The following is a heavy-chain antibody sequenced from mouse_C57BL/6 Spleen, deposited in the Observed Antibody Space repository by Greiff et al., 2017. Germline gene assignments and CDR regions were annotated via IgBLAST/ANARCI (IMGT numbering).Heavy chain of an antibody. V-gene: IGHV1-69*01. J-gene: IGHJ2*01. CDR1: GYTFTSYW. D-gene: IGHD2-13*01. CDR3: ARGLEGNYFDY. CDR2: IDPSDSYT. Sequence: QVQLQQPGAELVMPGASVKLSCKASGYTFTSYWMHWVKQRPGQGLEWIGEIDPSDSYTNYNQKFKGKSTLTVDKSSSTAYMQLSSLTSEDSAVYDCARGLEGNYFDYWGQGTTLTVSS.